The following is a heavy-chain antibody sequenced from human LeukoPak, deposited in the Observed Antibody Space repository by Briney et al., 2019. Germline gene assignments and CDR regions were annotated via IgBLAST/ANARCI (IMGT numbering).Heavy chain of an antibody. CDR2: ISSSSSYI. V-gene: IGHV3-21*01. CDR1: GFTFSSYS. Sequence: PGGSLRLSCAASGFTFSSYSMNWVRQAPGKGLEWVSSISSSSSYIYYADSVKGRFTISRDNAKNSLYLQMNSLRAEDTAVYYCARGLAYYYDSSGYYDYWGQGTLVTVSS. CDR3: ARGLAYYYDSSGYYDY. D-gene: IGHD3-22*01. J-gene: IGHJ4*02.